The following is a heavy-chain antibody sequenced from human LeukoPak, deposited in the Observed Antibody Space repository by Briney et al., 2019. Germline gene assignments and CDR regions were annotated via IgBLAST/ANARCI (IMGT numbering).Heavy chain of an antibody. D-gene: IGHD3-22*01. CDR2: ISGSGGST. CDR3: ARPLYYDNTGYEYYFDY. CDR1: GFTFSSYA. J-gene: IGHJ4*02. V-gene: IGHV3-23*01. Sequence: GGSLRLSCAASGFTFSSYAMSWVRQAPGKGLEWVSAISGSGGSTYYADSLKGRFTISRDNAKNSLYLQMNGLRAEDTAMYYCARPLYYDNTGYEYYFDYWGQGTLVTVSS.